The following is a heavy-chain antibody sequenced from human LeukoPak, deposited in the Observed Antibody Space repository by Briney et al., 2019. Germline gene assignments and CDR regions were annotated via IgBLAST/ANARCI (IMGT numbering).Heavy chain of an antibody. Sequence: SETLSLTCAAYGGSFSGYYWSWIRQPPGKGLEWIGEINHSGSTNYNPSLKSRVTISVDTSKNQFSLKLSSVTAADTAVYYCARGVLQSDKKYYFDYWGQGTLVTVSS. CDR3: ARGVLQSDKKYYFDY. V-gene: IGHV4-34*01. D-gene: IGHD3-10*01. J-gene: IGHJ4*02. CDR2: INHSGST. CDR1: GGSFSGYY.